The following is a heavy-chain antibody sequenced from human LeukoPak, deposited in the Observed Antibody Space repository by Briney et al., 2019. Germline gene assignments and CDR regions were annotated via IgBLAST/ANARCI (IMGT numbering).Heavy chain of an antibody. Sequence: SSETLSLTCTVSGGSVSNADYYWSWICHPPGKTLEWIGYIYHTGSNNYKYSLKSRVTISVDKSKNQFSLKLSSVTAADTAVYYCARVKFSGYYYDYFDYWGQGTLVTVSS. J-gene: IGHJ4*02. V-gene: IGHV4-61*08. CDR1: GGSVSNADYY. D-gene: IGHD3-22*01. CDR2: IYHTGSN. CDR3: ARVKFSGYYYDYFDY.